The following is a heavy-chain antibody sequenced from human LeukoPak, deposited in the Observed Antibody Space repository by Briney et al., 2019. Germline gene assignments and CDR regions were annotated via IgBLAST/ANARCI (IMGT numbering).Heavy chain of an antibody. CDR3: ARQSARVYCGGDCSPAFNYYYMDV. D-gene: IGHD2-21*02. V-gene: IGHV5-51*01. CDR1: GYSFTSYW. CDR2: IYPGDSDT. Sequence: GESLKISCKGSGYSFTSYWIGWVRQMPGKGLEWMGIIYPGDSDTRYSPSFQGQVTISADKSISTAYLQWSSLKASDTAMYYCARQSARVYCGGDCSPAFNYYYMDVWGKGTTVTISS. J-gene: IGHJ6*03.